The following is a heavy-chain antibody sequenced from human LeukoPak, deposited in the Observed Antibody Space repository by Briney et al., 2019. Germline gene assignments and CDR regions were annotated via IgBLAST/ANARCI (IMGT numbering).Heavy chain of an antibody. V-gene: IGHV3-74*01. Sequence: PGGSLRLSCAASGFTFSSYWMHWVRQVPGKGLVWVSRINTDGSSTRYADSVKGRFTISRDNAKNTLYLQMNNLRAEDTAVYYCARSTGGSYYHWGQGTLVTVSS. J-gene: IGHJ5*02. D-gene: IGHD1-26*01. CDR2: INTDGSST. CDR1: GFTFSSYW. CDR3: ARSTGGSYYH.